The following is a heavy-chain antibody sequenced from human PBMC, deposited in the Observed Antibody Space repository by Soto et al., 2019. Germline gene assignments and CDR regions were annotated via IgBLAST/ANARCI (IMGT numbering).Heavy chain of an antibody. CDR2: ISGSGGST. J-gene: IGHJ6*03. CDR3: AKLPPDYGDYIYYYYMDV. Sequence: GGSLRLSCAASGFTFSSYAMSWVRQAPGKGLEWVSAISGSGGSTYYADSVKGRFTISRDNSKNTLYLQMNSLRAEDTAVYYCAKLPPDYGDYIYYYYMDVWGKGTTVTVSS. D-gene: IGHD4-17*01. CDR1: GFTFSSYA. V-gene: IGHV3-23*01.